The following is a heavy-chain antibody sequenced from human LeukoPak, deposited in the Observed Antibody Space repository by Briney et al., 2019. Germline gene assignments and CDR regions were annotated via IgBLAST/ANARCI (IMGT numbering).Heavy chain of an antibody. CDR1: GRSFSGYY. V-gene: IGHV4-34*12. D-gene: IGHD3-22*01. J-gene: IGHJ2*01. CDR3: AATYYYDSSGYRYFDL. Sequence: SETLSLTCAVYGRSFSGYYWSWVRQPPGKGLEWIGSIFYSGSTYYNPSLKSRVTISVDTSKNQFSLKLSSVTAADTAVYYCAATYYYDSSGYRYFDLWGRGTLVTVSS. CDR2: IFYSGST.